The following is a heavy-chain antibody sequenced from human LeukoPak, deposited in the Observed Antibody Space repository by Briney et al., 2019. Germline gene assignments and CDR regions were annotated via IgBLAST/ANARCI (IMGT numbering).Heavy chain of an antibody. CDR1: GFTYSHYW. CDR2: VNSDGSST. CDR3: ARGEFYSDRSAYDFPYYFDY. J-gene: IGHJ4*02. V-gene: IGHV3-74*01. Sequence: GGSLRLSCAASGFTYSHYWLHCVRQAPGKGLVWVSRVNSDGSSTSYADSVKGRFTISRDNAKNTLYLQMNSLRAEDTAVYYCARGEFYSDRSAYDFPYYFDYWGQGTLVPVSS. D-gene: IGHD3-22*01.